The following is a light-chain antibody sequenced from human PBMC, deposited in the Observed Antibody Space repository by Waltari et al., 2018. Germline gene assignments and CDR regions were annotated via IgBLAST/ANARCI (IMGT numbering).Light chain of an antibody. CDR3: CSYAGSYTRV. J-gene: IGLJ3*02. V-gene: IGLV2-11*01. CDR1: SSDVGGYNS. CDR2: DVS. Sequence: QSALTQPRSVSGSPGQSVTISCTGTSSDVGGYNSASWYQQHPGKAPELRIYDVSKRPSGVTDRVGGSTSGNTASLTSSGLQAEDEADYYCCSYAGSYTRVFGGGTKLTVL.